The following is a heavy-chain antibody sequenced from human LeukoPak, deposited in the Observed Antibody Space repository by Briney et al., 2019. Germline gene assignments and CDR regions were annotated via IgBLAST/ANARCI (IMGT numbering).Heavy chain of an antibody. Sequence: PGGSLRLSCAASAFTFSSYAMTWVRQAPGKGLECVSGISGSGGSTYYADSVKGRFTISRDNSKNTLYVQMNSLRAEDTAVYYCAKSDYYDSSGYYYGSDYWGQGTLVTVSS. J-gene: IGHJ4*02. CDR3: AKSDYYDSSGYYYGSDY. D-gene: IGHD3-22*01. CDR1: AFTFSSYA. V-gene: IGHV3-23*01. CDR2: ISGSGGST.